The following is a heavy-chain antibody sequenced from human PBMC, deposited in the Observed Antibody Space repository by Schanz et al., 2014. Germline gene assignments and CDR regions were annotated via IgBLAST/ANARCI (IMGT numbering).Heavy chain of an antibody. V-gene: IGHV3-23*04. CDR1: GFSFSNYA. Sequence: VQLVESGGGVVQPGRSLRLSCAGSGFSFSNYAMTWVRQAPGMGLEWVSGISNSGDYTYSADSVKGRFTISRDNSKNTLYLQMHNLRAEDTAVYHCAKAIVAAPYGVFDIWGQGTMVTVSS. CDR2: ISNSGDYT. J-gene: IGHJ3*02. D-gene: IGHD2-15*01. CDR3: AKAIVAAPYGVFDI.